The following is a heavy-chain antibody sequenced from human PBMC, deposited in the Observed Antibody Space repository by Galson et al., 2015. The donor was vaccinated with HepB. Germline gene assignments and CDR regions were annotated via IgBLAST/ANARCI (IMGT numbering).Heavy chain of an antibody. J-gene: IGHJ4*02. CDR1: GYTLSRFS. CDR3: ARGGLATIGGPTFDY. CDR2: ISGYDVNV. D-gene: IGHD5-24*01. V-gene: IGHV1-18*01. Sequence: SVKVSCKASGYTLSRFSISWLRQAPGQGLEWMGWISGYDVNVRYAQKFQGRLTMTTDTSTSTAHLDLRSLRSDDSAVYYCARGGLATIGGPTFDYWGQGTLVTVSS.